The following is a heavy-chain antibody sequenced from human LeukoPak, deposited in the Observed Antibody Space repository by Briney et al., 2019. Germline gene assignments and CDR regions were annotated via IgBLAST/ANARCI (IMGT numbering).Heavy chain of an antibody. D-gene: IGHD3-16*01. J-gene: IGHJ4*02. CDR1: GFTFRSYA. CDR3: AKEGDDDYVDY. CDR2: ISGSGGST. V-gene: IGHV3-23*01. Sequence: PWGALRLSCAASGFTFRSYAMSWVRQAPGKGLEWVSAISGSGGSTYYADSVKGRFTISRDNSKNTLYLQMNSLRAEDSAVYYCAKEGDDDYVDYWGQGTLVTVSS.